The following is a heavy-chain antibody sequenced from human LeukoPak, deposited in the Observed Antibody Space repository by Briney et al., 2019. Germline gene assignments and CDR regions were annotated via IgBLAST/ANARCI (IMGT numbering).Heavy chain of an antibody. D-gene: IGHD6-19*01. CDR1: GGSISRSNYY. CDR2: INHSGST. CDR3: ATGSSGWYGRWFDP. V-gene: IGHV4-39*07. J-gene: IGHJ5*02. Sequence: SETLSLTCTVSGGSISRSNYYWGWIRQPPGKGLEWIGEINHSGSTNYNPSLKSRVTISVDTSKNQFSLKLSSVTAADTAVYYCATGSSGWYGRWFDPWGQGTLVTVSS.